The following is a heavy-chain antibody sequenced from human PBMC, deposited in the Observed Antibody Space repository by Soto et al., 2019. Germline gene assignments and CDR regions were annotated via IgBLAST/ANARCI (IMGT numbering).Heavy chain of an antibody. D-gene: IGHD1-26*01. J-gene: IGHJ5*02. CDR2: IIPILGIA. CDR1: GGTFSSYT. V-gene: IGHV1-69*08. CDR3: ARDIMSYFFDP. Sequence: QVQLVQSGAEVKKPGSSVKVSCKASGGTFSSYTISWVRQAPGQGLEWMGRIIPILGIANYAQKFQGRVTITAEKSTSTAYMELSSLRSEDTAVYYCARDIMSYFFDPWGQGTLVTVSS.